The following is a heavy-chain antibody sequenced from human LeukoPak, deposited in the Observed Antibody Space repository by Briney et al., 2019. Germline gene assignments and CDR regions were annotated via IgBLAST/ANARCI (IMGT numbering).Heavy chain of an antibody. V-gene: IGHV4-39*01. Sequence: SETLSLTCAVSGGSISSSSYYWGWIRQPPGKGLEWIGSIYYSGSTYYNPSLKSRVTISVDTSKNQFSLKLSSVTAADTAEYYCATSYDSSGYYYFLTGRNAFDIWGQGTMVTVSS. D-gene: IGHD3-22*01. J-gene: IGHJ3*02. CDR3: ATSYDSSGYYYFLTGRNAFDI. CDR1: GGSISSSSYY. CDR2: IYYSGST.